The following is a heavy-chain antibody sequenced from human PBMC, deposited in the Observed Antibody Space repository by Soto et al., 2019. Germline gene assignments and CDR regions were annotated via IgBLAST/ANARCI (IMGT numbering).Heavy chain of an antibody. J-gene: IGHJ3*02. Sequence: GGSLRLSCAASGFTFSSYAMSWVRQAPGKGLEWVSAISGSGGSTYYADSVKGRFTISRDNSKNTLYLQMNSLRAEDTAVYYCAKDLKEDGYNFLSAFDIWGQGTMVTVSS. V-gene: IGHV3-23*01. CDR2: ISGSGGST. CDR1: GFTFSSYA. D-gene: IGHD5-12*01. CDR3: AKDLKEDGYNFLSAFDI.